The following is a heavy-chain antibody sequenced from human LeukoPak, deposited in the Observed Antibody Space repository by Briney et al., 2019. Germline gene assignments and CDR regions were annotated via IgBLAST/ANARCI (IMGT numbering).Heavy chain of an antibody. Sequence: PGGSLRLSCAASGFTFSSYAMHWVRKAPGKGVEWVAVISYDGSNKYYADSVKGRFTISRDNSKNTLYLQMNSLRAEDTAVYYCARGYSFDYWGQGTLVTVSS. J-gene: IGHJ4*02. CDR3: ARGYSFDY. D-gene: IGHD1-26*01. CDR2: ISYDGSNK. CDR1: GFTFSSYA. V-gene: IGHV3-30*04.